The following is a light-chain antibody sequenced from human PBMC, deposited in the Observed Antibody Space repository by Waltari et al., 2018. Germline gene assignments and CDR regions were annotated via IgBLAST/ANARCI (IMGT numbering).Light chain of an antibody. V-gene: IGKV1-27*01. CDR3: QKYDTVPLT. J-gene: IGKJ4*01. Sequence: DIQMTQSPSSLSASVGDRVTIACRASQGITNDLAWYQQKPGKVPSVLIYDASTLQSGVPSRFSGSGFGTDFTLTISNLQPEDVATYYCQKYDTVPLTFGGGTKVEIK. CDR2: DAS. CDR1: QGITND.